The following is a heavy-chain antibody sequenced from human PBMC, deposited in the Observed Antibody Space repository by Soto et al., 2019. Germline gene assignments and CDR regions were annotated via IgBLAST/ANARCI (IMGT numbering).Heavy chain of an antibody. J-gene: IGHJ1*01. CDR3: ARRIAAEYFQH. Sequence: SETLSLTCTVSGGSISSSSYYWGWIRQPPGKGLEWIGSIYYSGSTYYNPSLKSRVTISVDTSKNQFSLKLSSVTAADTAVYYYARRIAAEYFQHWGQGTLVTVS. CDR2: IYYSGST. V-gene: IGHV4-39*01. CDR1: GGSISSSSYY. D-gene: IGHD6-13*01.